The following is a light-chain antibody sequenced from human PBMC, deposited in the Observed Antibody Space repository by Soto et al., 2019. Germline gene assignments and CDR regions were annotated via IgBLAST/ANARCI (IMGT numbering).Light chain of an antibody. CDR1: QSVSSSY. CDR2: DVS. CDR3: QQYNNWPPT. V-gene: IGKV3-20*01. J-gene: IGKJ5*01. Sequence: EIVLTQSPGTLSLSPGERATLSCRSSQSVSSSYLAWYQQKPGQAPRLLIYDVSSRATGIPDRFSGSGSGTEFTLTISSLQSEDFAVYYCQQYNNWPPTFGQGTRLEIK.